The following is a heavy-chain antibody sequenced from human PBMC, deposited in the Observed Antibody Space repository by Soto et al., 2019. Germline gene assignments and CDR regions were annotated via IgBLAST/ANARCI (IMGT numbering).Heavy chain of an antibody. CDR2: IDHSGST. Sequence: SETLSLTCAVYGGSFSGYYWSWIRQPPGKGLEWIGEIDHSGSTNYNPSLKSRVTISVDTSKNQFSLKLSSVTAADTAVYYCATDSSGWYCFDPWGQGTPVTVSS. D-gene: IGHD6-19*01. J-gene: IGHJ5*02. CDR1: GGSFSGYY. CDR3: ATDSSGWYCFDP. V-gene: IGHV4-34*01.